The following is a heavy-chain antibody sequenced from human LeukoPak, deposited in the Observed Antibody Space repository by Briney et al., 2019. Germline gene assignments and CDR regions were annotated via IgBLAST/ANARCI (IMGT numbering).Heavy chain of an antibody. CDR2: INHSGST. Sequence: SETLSLTCAVYGGSFSGYYWSWIRQPPGKGLEWIGEINHSGSTNYNPSLKSRVTISVDTSKNQISLKLSSVTAADTAVYYCASPYYDFSIDAFDIWGQGTMVTVSS. CDR1: GGSFSGYY. D-gene: IGHD3-3*01. V-gene: IGHV4-34*01. J-gene: IGHJ3*02. CDR3: ASPYYDFSIDAFDI.